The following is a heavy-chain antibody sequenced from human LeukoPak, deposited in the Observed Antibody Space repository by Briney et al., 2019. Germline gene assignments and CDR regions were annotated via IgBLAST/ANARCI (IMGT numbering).Heavy chain of an antibody. D-gene: IGHD5-18*01. CDR3: ARGGRSGYRYFDY. CDR2: ISPNTGGT. CDR1: EYTFTDYY. Sequence: ASVKVSCKASEYTFTDYYIHWIRQAPGQGLEWMGRISPNTGGTDHAQEFRDKITMTRDTSISTAYIELNRLISDDTAVYYCARGGRSGYRYFDYWGQGTLVTVSS. J-gene: IGHJ4*02. V-gene: IGHV1-2*06.